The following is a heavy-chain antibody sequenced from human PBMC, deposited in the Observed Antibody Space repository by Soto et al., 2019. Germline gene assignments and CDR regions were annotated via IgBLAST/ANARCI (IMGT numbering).Heavy chain of an antibody. CDR1: GATIISGGYY. V-gene: IGHV4-31*03. CDR3: ARVGAELATAYYFDY. Sequence: TLSLTCTVSGATIISGGYYWSGIRQDPGKGLEWIGYIYYSGITYYNPSLKSRVTISVDTSENQFSLTLSSVTAADTAVYYCARVGAELATAYYFDYWGQGTLVTVSS. CDR2: IYYSGIT. J-gene: IGHJ4*02. D-gene: IGHD2-15*01.